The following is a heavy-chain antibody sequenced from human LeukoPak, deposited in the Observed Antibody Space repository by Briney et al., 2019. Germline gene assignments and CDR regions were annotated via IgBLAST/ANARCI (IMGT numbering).Heavy chain of an antibody. CDR2: INHSGST. V-gene: IGHV4-34*01. CDR3: ARGLLVAATFSPWFDP. CDR1: GGSFSGYY. J-gene: IGHJ5*02. D-gene: IGHD2-15*01. Sequence: SETLSLTCAVYGGSFSGYYWSWIRQPPGKGLEWIGEINHSGSTNYNPSLKSRVTISVDTSKNQFSLKLSSVTAADTAVYYCARGLLVAATFSPWFDPWGQGTLVTVSS.